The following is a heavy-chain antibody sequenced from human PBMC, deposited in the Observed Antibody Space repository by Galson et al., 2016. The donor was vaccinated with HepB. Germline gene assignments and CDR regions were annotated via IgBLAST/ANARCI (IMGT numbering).Heavy chain of an antibody. CDR1: GFTYG. D-gene: IGHD3-3*01. J-gene: IGHJ4*02. CDR3: ASDMNNFDFLGGPFDY. V-gene: IGHV3-30*04. Sequence: SLRLSCAVSGFTYGIHWVRQAPGKGLEWVAAISNDESRKDYADSVKGRFIISRDTSKNTLYLQMNSLRSEDTAVYYCASDMNNFDFLGGPFDYWGQGTLVTVPS. CDR2: ISNDESRK.